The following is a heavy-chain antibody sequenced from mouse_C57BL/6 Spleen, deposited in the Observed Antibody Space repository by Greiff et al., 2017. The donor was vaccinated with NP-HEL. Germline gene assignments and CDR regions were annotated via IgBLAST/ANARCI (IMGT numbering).Heavy chain of an antibody. CDR2: ISSGSSTI. CDR3: ARRDSSGYDAMDY. Sequence: EVKLMESGGGLVKPGGSLKLSCAASGFTFSDYGMHWVRQAPEKGLEWVAYISSGSSTIYYADTVKGRFTISRDNAKNTLFLQMTSLRSEDTAMYYCARRDSSGYDAMDYWGQGTSVTVSS. V-gene: IGHV5-17*01. J-gene: IGHJ4*01. CDR1: GFTFSDYG. D-gene: IGHD3-2*02.